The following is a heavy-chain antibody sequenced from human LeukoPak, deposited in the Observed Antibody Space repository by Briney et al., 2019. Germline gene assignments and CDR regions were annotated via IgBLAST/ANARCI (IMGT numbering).Heavy chain of an antibody. D-gene: IGHD5-18*01. J-gene: IGHJ4*02. Sequence: SETLSLTCAVYGGSFSGYYWSWIRQPPGKGLEWIGEVNHSGTTKYNPSLESRITISTDTSKNQFSLKLNSVTAADTAVYYCASPSDGYTHGRSLNYWGQGTLVTVSS. V-gene: IGHV4-34*01. CDR3: ASPSDGYTHGRSLNY. CDR1: GGSFSGYY. CDR2: VNHSGTT.